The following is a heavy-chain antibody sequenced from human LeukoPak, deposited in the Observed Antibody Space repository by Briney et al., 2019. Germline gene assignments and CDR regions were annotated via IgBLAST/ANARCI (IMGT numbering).Heavy chain of an antibody. V-gene: IGHV1-2*02. CDR3: AVRWFGELYPYY. J-gene: IGHJ4*02. CDR2: INPNSGGT. CDR1: GYTFTGYY. Sequence: RASVKVSCKASGYTFTGYYMHWVRQAPGQGLEWMGWINPNSGGTNYAQKFQGRATMTRDASIRTAYMELSRLRSDDTAVYYCAVRWFGELYPYYWGQGTLVTVSS. D-gene: IGHD3-10*01.